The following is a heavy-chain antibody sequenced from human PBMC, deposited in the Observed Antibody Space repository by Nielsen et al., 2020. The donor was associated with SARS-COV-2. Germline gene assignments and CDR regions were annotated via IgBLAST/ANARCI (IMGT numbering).Heavy chain of an antibody. Sequence: ASVQVSCKVSGYTLTELSMHWVRQAPGKGLEWMGGFDPEDGETIYAQKFQGRVTMTEDTSTDTAYMELSSLRSEDTAVYYCERAPNSGPHYPDYWGQGTLVTVSS. CDR3: ERAPNSGPHYPDY. J-gene: IGHJ4*02. CDR1: GYTLTELS. D-gene: IGHD1-26*01. V-gene: IGHV1-24*01. CDR2: FDPEDGET.